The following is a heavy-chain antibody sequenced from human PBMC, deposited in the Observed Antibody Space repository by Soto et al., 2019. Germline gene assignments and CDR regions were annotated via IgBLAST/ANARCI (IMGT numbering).Heavy chain of an antibody. Sequence: SETLSLTCTVSGDSISSADYYWSWIRQTPGKGLEWIGHIFYSGTTYYNPSLKSRLTISVDTSKNHFSLRLTSVTAADTAVYYCARDLWVEPELYYSCMDVWGQGTTVTVSS. D-gene: IGHD1-1*01. V-gene: IGHV4-30-4*01. J-gene: IGHJ6*02. CDR1: GDSISSADYY. CDR3: ARDLWVEPELYYSCMDV. CDR2: IFYSGTT.